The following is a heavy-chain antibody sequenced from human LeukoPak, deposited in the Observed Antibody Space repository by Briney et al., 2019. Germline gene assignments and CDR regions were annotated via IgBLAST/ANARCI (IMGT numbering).Heavy chain of an antibody. CDR2: ISASGGST. CDR1: GFTFSNYA. D-gene: IGHD3/OR15-3a*01. V-gene: IGHV3-23*01. CDR3: AKDQGMDCA. Sequence: GGSLRLSCAASGFTFSNYAMTWVRQAPGKGLEWVSTISASGGSTFYADSVKGRFTISRDNSKNTLYLQMNSLRAEDTAVYYCAKDQGMDCAWGQGTLVTVSS. J-gene: IGHJ5*02.